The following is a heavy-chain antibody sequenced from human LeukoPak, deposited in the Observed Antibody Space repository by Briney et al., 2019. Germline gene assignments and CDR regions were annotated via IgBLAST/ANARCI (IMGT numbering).Heavy chain of an antibody. CDR3: ARGSYSTVPELFDY. CDR2: ISYDGSNK. D-gene: IGHD4-11*01. V-gene: IGHV3-30*04. Sequence: GGSLRLSCAASGFTFSSYAMHWVRQAPGKGLEWVAVISYDGSNKYYADSVKGRFTISRDNSKNTLYLQMSSLRAEDTAVYYCARGSYSTVPELFDYWGQGTLVTVSS. CDR1: GFTFSSYA. J-gene: IGHJ4*02.